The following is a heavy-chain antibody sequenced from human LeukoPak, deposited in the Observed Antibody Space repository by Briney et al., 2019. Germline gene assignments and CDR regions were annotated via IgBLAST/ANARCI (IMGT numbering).Heavy chain of an antibody. CDR3: ARVGSSSWKWEFDP. V-gene: IGHV3-20*01. CDR1: GFTFDDYG. D-gene: IGHD6-13*01. Sequence: PGGSLRLSCAASGFTFDDYGTSSGRQAPGKGLEWVSGINWNGGSTGYADSVKGRFTISRDNAKNSLYLQMNSLRAEDTALYHCARVGSSSWKWEFDPWGQGTLVTVSS. J-gene: IGHJ5*02. CDR2: INWNGGST.